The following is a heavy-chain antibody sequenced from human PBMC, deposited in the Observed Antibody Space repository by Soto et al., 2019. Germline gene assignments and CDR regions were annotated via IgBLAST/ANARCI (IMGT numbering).Heavy chain of an antibody. CDR3: ARRSESSTSSSYYYGLDV. V-gene: IGHV5-10-1*01. J-gene: IGHJ6*02. D-gene: IGHD6-6*01. CDR2: IDPSDSYT. CDR1: GYSFTNYW. Sequence: GESLKISCQGSGYSFTNYWISWVRQMPGKGLEWMGRIDPSDSYTNYSPSFQGHVTFSADKSITTAYLQWSSLKASDTAMYYCARRSESSTSSSYYYGLDVWGQGTTVTVSS.